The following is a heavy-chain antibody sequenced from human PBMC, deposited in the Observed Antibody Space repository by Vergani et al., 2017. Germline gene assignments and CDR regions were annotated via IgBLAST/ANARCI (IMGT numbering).Heavy chain of an antibody. CDR3: AGDKYWVADY. V-gene: IGHV3-7*03. D-gene: IGHD2-8*02. Sequence: EVQLVESGGGLVQPGGSLRLSCTASGFSLSDHWMSWVRQAPGKGLEWVANIKQDGSEKYYVDSVKGRFTISRDNAKMSLYLQMNSLRVEDTAVYYCAGDKYWVADYWGQGTLVTVSS. J-gene: IGHJ4*02. CDR1: GFSLSDHW. CDR2: IKQDGSEK.